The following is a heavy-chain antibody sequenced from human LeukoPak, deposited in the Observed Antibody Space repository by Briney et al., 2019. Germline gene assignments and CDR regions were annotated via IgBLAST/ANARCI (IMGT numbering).Heavy chain of an antibody. CDR3: ARLPGDGYNEDY. J-gene: IGHJ4*02. CDR1: GTSISPYY. D-gene: IGHD5-24*01. V-gene: IGHV4-59*08. CDR2: IYYSGST. Sequence: SSETLSLTCAVSGTSISPYYWSWIRQPPGKGLEWIGYIYYSGSTNYNPSLKSRVTISVDTSKNQFSLKLSSVTAADTAVYYCARLPGDGYNEDYWGQGTLVTVSS.